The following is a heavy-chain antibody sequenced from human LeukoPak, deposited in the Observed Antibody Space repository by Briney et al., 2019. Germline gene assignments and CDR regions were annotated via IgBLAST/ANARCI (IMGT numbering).Heavy chain of an antibody. CDR2: IYNGGII. D-gene: IGHD3-10*01. V-gene: IGHV4-4*07. Sequence: SETLSLTCTVSGDSISRYYWSWLRQPAGKGLEWIGSIYNGGIINYNPSLKSRVTMSIDTSNNQFSLRLRFVTAADTAVYDCARDSGTTGEVKFDRWGQGTLVTVSS. J-gene: IGHJ5*02. CDR3: ARDSGTTGEVKFDR. CDR1: GDSISRYY.